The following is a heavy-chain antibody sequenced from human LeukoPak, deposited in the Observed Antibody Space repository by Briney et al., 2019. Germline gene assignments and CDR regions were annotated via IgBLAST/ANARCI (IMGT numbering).Heavy chain of an antibody. CDR3: ARRFTMRGSILS. CDR2: IYYSGST. Sequence: SETLSLTCTVSGGSISSSSYYWGWIRQPPGKGLKWIGSIYYSGSTYYNPSLKSRVTISVDTSKNQFSLKLSSVTAADTAVYHCARRFTMRGSILSWGQGTLVTVSS. J-gene: IGHJ5*02. CDR1: GGSISSSSYY. V-gene: IGHV4-39*01. D-gene: IGHD3-22*01.